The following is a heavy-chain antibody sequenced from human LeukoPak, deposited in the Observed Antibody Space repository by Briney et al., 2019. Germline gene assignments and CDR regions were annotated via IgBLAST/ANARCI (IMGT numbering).Heavy chain of an antibody. CDR3: ARGPTRGWFDP. CDR1: GGSFSGYY. CDR2: INHSEST. V-gene: IGHV4-34*01. Sequence: SETLSLTCAVYGGSFSGYYWSWIRQPPGKGLEWIGEINHSESTNYNPSLKSRVTISVDTSKNQFSLKLSSVTAADTAVYYCARGPTRGWFDPWGQGTLVTVSS. J-gene: IGHJ5*02.